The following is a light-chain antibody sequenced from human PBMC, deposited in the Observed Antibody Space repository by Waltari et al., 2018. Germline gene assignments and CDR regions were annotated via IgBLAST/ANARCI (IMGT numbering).Light chain of an antibody. Sequence: DIVMTQSPDSLPVSLGARATINCKSSQSVLYSSNNKNYLAWYQQKPGQPPKLLIYWASTRESGVPDLFSGSGSGTDFTLTISSLQAEDVAVYYCQQYYTNSYTFGQGTKLEIK. CDR1: QSVLYSSNNKNY. J-gene: IGKJ2*01. CDR2: WAS. CDR3: QQYYTNSYT. V-gene: IGKV4-1*01.